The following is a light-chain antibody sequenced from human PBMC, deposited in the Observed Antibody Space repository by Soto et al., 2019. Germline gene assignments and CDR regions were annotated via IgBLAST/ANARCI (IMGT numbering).Light chain of an antibody. J-gene: IGLJ3*02. CDR1: SGSVASNY. Sequence: NFMLTQPHSVSESPGKTVTISCTGSSGSVASNYVQWYQQRPGSAPTIVIYEDKHRPSGVPDRFSGSSDSSSNSASLTISGLKTEDEADYYCQSYDSTLSGSWVFGGGTKVTVL. CDR2: EDK. V-gene: IGLV6-57*02. CDR3: QSYDSTLSGSWV.